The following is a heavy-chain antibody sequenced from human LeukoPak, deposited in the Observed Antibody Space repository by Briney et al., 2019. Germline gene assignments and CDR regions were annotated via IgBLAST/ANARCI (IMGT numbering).Heavy chain of an antibody. CDR2: IYYSGST. D-gene: IGHD3-22*01. Sequence: SETLSLTCTVSGGSISSYYWSWIRQPPGKGLEWIGYIYYSGSTNYNPSLKSRVTISVDTSKNQFSLKPSSVTAADTAVYYCARHLQAYFYDSSGYYSDAFDIWGQGTMVTVSS. J-gene: IGHJ3*02. CDR1: GGSISSYY. CDR3: ARHLQAYFYDSSGYYSDAFDI. V-gene: IGHV4-59*08.